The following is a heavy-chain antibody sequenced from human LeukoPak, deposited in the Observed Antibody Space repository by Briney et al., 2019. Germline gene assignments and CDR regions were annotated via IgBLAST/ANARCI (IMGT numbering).Heavy chain of an antibody. V-gene: IGHV4-59*01. Sequence: SETLSLTCTVSGGSISSYYWSWIRQPPGKGLEWIGYIYYSGSTNYNPSLKSRVTISVDTFKNQFSLKLSSVTAADTAVYYCARGRRGSYDSSGYYYENPLDYWGQGTLVTVSS. CDR1: GGSISSYY. J-gene: IGHJ4*02. CDR3: ARGRRGSYDSSGYYYENPLDY. D-gene: IGHD3-22*01. CDR2: IYYSGST.